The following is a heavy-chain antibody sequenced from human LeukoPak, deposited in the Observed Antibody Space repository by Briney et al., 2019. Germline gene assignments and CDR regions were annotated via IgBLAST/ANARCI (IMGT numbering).Heavy chain of an antibody. J-gene: IGHJ4*02. Sequence: GGSLRLSCTASGFTFSSYWMHWVRQAPGKGLVWVSRINSDGSSTSYADSVKGRFTISRDNAKNTLYLQVNSLRAEDTAVYYCAMGYCSSTSCWGGFDYWGQGTLVTVSS. D-gene: IGHD2-2*01. CDR2: INSDGSST. CDR3: AMGYCSSTSCWGGFDY. V-gene: IGHV3-74*01. CDR1: GFTFSSYW.